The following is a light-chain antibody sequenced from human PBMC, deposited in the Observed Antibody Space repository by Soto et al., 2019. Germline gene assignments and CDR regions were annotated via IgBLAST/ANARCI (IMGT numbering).Light chain of an antibody. CDR2: AAT. CDR3: HQSYSTPYT. CDR1: QVISQY. Sequence: DIQLTQSPSSLSASVGDRVTLTCRASQVISQYVNWYQHKPGNPPKLLVYAATTLQSGVPSRFSGSGSRTDFTLTISSLQPEDFATYFCHQSYSTPYTFGQGTKLEIK. J-gene: IGKJ2*01. V-gene: IGKV1-39*01.